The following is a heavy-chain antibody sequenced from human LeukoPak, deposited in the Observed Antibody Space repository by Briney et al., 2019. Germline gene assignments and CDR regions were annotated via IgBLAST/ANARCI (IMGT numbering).Heavy chain of an antibody. CDR2: IYPGDSDT. Sequence: HGESLKISCKGSGYTFTNYWIGWVRQMPGKGLEWMGIIYPGDSDTRYSPSLQGQVTISADKSITTAYLQWSTQKASDTAIYYCARQTAGMSYFDYWGQGTPVTVSS. CDR3: ARQTAGMSYFDY. D-gene: IGHD1-1*01. CDR1: GYTFTNYW. J-gene: IGHJ4*02. V-gene: IGHV5-51*01.